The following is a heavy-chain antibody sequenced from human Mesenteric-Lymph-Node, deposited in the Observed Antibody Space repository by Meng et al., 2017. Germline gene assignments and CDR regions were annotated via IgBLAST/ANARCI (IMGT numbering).Heavy chain of an antibody. D-gene: IGHD6-19*01. CDR3: ARVVAVAGTDAFDI. J-gene: IGHJ3*02. V-gene: IGHV4-34*01. CDR2: INHSGST. Sequence: SETLSLTCAVYGGSFSGYYWSWIRQPPGKGLEWIGEINHSGSTNYNPSLKSRVTISVDKSKNQFSLKLSSVTAADTAVYYCARVVAVAGTDAFDIWGQGTMVTVSS. CDR1: GGSFSGYY.